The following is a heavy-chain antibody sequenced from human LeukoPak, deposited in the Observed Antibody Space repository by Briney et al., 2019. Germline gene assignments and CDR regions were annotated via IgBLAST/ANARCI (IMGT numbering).Heavy chain of an antibody. CDR1: GFTFSSYW. V-gene: IGHV3-74*01. J-gene: IGHJ3*02. CDR3: AREGRILTGLDAFDI. D-gene: IGHD3-9*01. Sequence: GGSLRLSCAASGFTFSSYWMHWVRQAPGKGLVWVSRIKSDGSKTSYADSVKGRFTISRDSAKNTLYLQMNSLRAEDTAVYYCAREGRILTGLDAFDIWGQGTMVTVSS. CDR2: IKSDGSKT.